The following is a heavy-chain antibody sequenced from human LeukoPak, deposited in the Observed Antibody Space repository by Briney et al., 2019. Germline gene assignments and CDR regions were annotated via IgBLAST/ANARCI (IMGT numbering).Heavy chain of an antibody. J-gene: IGHJ4*02. CDR3: ARQVVPGYYDY. V-gene: IGHV4-39*01. D-gene: IGHD3-10*01. CDR2: VSYSGST. Sequence: WVRQPPGKGLEWVGTVSYSGSTYYNPSLKSRVTTSADTPKKQFSLRLSSVTAADTAVYYCARQVVPGYYDYWGQGILVTVSS.